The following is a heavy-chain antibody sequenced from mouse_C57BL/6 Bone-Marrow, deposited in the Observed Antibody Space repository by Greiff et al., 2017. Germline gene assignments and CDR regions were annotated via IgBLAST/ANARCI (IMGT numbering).Heavy chain of an antibody. J-gene: IGHJ4*01. V-gene: IGHV1-55*01. CDR1: GYTFTSYW. CDR2: IYPGSGSP. CDR3: ARGGLYYYGRNAMDY. Sequence: QVQLQQPGAELVKPGASVKMSCKASGYTFTSYWITWVKQRPGQGLEWIGDIYPGSGSPNYNEKFKSKDTLTVDTSSSTAYMQLSSLTSEDSAVYYCARGGLYYYGRNAMDYWGQGTSVTVSS. D-gene: IGHD1-1*01.